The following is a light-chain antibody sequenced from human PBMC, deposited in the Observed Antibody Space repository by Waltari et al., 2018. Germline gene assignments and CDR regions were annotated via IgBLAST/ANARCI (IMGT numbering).Light chain of an antibody. J-gene: IGKJ1*01. CDR1: RNLDRL. CDR3: QKYSNYWT. Sequence: TQSPSTLSAFVGDKVTITCRASRNLDRLLAWYQQKPGKAPRLLIYMASNFESGVRSRFSGSGSGTEFTLTINSLQPDDFATYYCQKYSNYWTFGQGTKVQ. V-gene: IGKV1-5*03. CDR2: MAS.